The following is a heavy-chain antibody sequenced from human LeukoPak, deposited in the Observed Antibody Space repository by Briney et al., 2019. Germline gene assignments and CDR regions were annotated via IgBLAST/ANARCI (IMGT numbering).Heavy chain of an antibody. Sequence: PGGSLRLSCAASGFTFSSYAMHWVRQAPGKGLEWVAVISYDGSNKYYADSVKGRFTISRDNSKNTLYLQMNSLRAEDTAVYYCAKIPFSPDVRYMDVWGKGTTVTVSS. CDR3: AKIPFSPDVRYMDV. D-gene: IGHD2-21*01. V-gene: IGHV3-30-3*02. CDR1: GFTFSSYA. J-gene: IGHJ6*03. CDR2: ISYDGSNK.